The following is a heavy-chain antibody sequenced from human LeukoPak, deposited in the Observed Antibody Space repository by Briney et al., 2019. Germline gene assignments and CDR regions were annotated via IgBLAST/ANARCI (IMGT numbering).Heavy chain of an antibody. CDR2: IYYSGST. V-gene: IGHV4-59*11. J-gene: IGHJ1*01. D-gene: IGHD5-18*01. CDR1: GGSISSHY. Sequence: SETLSLTCTVSGGSISSHYWSWIRQPPGKGLEWIGYIYYSGSTNYNPSLKSRVTISVDTSKNQFSLKLSSVTAADTAVYYCAREVDTAMVNWGQGTLVTVSS. CDR3: AREVDTAMVN.